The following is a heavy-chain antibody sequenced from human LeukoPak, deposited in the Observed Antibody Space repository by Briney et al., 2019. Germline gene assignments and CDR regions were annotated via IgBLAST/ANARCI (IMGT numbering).Heavy chain of an antibody. V-gene: IGHV4-61*02. Sequence: SETLSLICTVSGGSISSGSYYWSWIRQPAGKGLEWIVRIYTSGSTNYNPSLKSRVTISVDTSKNQFSLKLSSVTAADTAVYYCARGRIAAGGAFDIWGQGTMVTVSS. CDR3: ARGRIAAGGAFDI. D-gene: IGHD6-13*01. J-gene: IGHJ3*02. CDR2: IYTSGST. CDR1: GGSISSGSYY.